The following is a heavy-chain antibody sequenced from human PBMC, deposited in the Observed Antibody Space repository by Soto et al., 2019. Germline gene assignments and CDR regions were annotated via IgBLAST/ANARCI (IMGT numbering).Heavy chain of an antibody. CDR3: ASGPFYGSGSYYIDTFDY. V-gene: IGHV1-18*04. CDR1: GYTFTSYG. J-gene: IGHJ4*02. CDR2: ISAYNGNT. D-gene: IGHD3-10*01. Sequence: QVPLVQSGAEVKKPGASVKVSCKASGYTFTSYGISWVRQAPGQGLEWMGWISAYNGNTNYAQKLQGRVTMTTDTSTSTAYMELRSLRSDDTAVYYCASGPFYGSGSYYIDTFDYWGQGTLVTVSS.